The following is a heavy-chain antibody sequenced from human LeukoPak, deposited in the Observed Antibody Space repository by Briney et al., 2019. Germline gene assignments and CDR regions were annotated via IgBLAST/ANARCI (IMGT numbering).Heavy chain of an antibody. CDR1: GGSISSSSYY. D-gene: IGHD5-18*01. CDR2: IYYSGST. J-gene: IGHJ4*02. CDR3: ASRTGGYSYGYYFDY. Sequence: PSETLSLTCAVSGGSISSSSYYWGWIRQPPGKGLEWIGSIYYSGSTYYNPSLKSRVTISVDTSKNQFSLKLSSVTAADTAVYYCASRTGGYSYGYYFDYWGQGTLVTVSS. V-gene: IGHV4-39*01.